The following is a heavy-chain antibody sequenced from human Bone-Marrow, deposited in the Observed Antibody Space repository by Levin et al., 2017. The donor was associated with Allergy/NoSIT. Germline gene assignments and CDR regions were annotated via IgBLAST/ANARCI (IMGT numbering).Heavy chain of an antibody. J-gene: IGHJ2*01. CDR3: AKTAAAGQVGSNWYFDL. CDR1: GFTFSSYA. CDR2: ISYDGSNK. Sequence: PGGSLRLSCAASGFTFSSYAMHWVRQAPGKGLEWVAVISYDGSNKYYADSVKGRFTISRDNSKNTLYLQMNSLRAEDTAVYYCAKTAAAGQVGSNWYFDLWGRGTLVTVSS. D-gene: IGHD6-13*01. V-gene: IGHV3-30-3*02.